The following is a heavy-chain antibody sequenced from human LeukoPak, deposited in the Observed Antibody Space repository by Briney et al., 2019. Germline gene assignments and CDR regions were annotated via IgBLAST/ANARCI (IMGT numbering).Heavy chain of an antibody. CDR2: IYHSGST. J-gene: IGHJ5*02. CDR3: SGETSYNWFDP. CDR1: GYSISSGYY. V-gene: IGHV4-38-2*02. Sequence: SETLSLTCTVSGYSISSGYYWGWIRQPPGKGLEWIGSIYHSGSTYYNPSLKSRVTISVDTSKNQFSLKLSSVTAADTAVYYCSGETSYNWFDPWGQGTLVTVSS.